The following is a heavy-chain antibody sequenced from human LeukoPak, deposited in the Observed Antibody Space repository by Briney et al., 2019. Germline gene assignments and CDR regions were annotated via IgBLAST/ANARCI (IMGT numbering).Heavy chain of an antibody. D-gene: IGHD3-9*01. V-gene: IGHV4-59*01. J-gene: IGHJ6*02. CDR3: ARGVDYDNNYFQYGMDV. Sequence: PSETLSLTCTVSGVSISSYYWSWIRQPAGKGLEWIGYIYYSGSTNYNPSLKSRVTISVDRSKNQFSLKLNSVTTADTAVYYCARGVDYDNNYFQYGMDVWGRGTTVTVSS. CDR2: IYYSGST. CDR1: GVSISSYY.